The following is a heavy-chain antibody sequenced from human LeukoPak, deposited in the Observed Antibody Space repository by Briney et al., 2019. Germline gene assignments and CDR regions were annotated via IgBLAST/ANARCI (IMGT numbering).Heavy chain of an antibody. CDR1: GFTFSSYA. CDR3: AKDRGSGWGIDY. Sequence: RGSLRLSCAASGFTFSSYAMSWVRQAPGKGLEWVSTISGSGGSTNYADSAKGRFTISRDNSKNTLHLQMNSLRAEDTAVYHCAKDRGSGWGIDYWGQGTLVTVSS. J-gene: IGHJ4*02. D-gene: IGHD6-19*01. V-gene: IGHV3-23*01. CDR2: ISGSGGST.